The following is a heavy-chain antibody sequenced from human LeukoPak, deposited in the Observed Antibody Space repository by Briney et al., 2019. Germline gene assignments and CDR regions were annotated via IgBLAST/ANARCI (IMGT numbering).Heavy chain of an antibody. V-gene: IGHV3-23*01. Sequence: GGSLRVSCAASGLPFSNHAMSWVRQPPGKGLEWVSAISNGNTYYADSVRGRFTISRDDSKNMVYLQMNSLRVEDTARYYCVREAGYCASVCLKSNWFDPWGQGTLVTVSS. J-gene: IGHJ5*02. CDR2: ISNGNT. D-gene: IGHD2-21*02. CDR3: VREAGYCASVCLKSNWFDP. CDR1: GLPFSNHA.